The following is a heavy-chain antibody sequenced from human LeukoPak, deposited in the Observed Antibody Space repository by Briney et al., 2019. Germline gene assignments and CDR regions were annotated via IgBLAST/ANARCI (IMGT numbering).Heavy chain of an antibody. CDR1: GYTFTSYG. D-gene: IGHD3-10*01. CDR2: ISAYNGNT. V-gene: IGHV1-18*01. J-gene: IGHJ3*02. Sequence: ASVKVSCKASGYTFTSYGISWVRQAPGQGLEWMGWISAYNGNTNYAQKLQGRVTMTTDTSTSTAYMELRSLRSDDTAVYYCARDPLPPVVLLWFGELSVGAFDIWGQGTMVTVSS. CDR3: ARDPLPPVVLLWFGELSVGAFDI.